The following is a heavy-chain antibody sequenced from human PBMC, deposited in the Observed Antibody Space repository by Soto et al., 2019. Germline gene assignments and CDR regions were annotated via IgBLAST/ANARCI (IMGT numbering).Heavy chain of an antibody. Sequence: PSQTLSLTCAISGDSVPSNSAAWNWIRQSPSRGLEWLGRTYYRSKWYNDYAVSVKSRITINPDTSKNQFSLQLNSVTPEDTAVYYCARGYVAAAATGDYYYGMDVWGQGTTVTVSS. CDR3: ARGYVAAAATGDYYYGMDV. CDR1: GDSVPSNSAA. CDR2: TYYRSKWYN. J-gene: IGHJ6*02. V-gene: IGHV6-1*01. D-gene: IGHD6-13*01.